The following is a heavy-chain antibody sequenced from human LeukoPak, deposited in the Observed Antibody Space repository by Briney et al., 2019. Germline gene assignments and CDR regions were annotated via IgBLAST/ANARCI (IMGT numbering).Heavy chain of an antibody. J-gene: IGHJ4*02. D-gene: IGHD2-8*01. V-gene: IGHV3-30*04. CDR1: GFTFSTYA. CDR2: ISYDGCQN. CDR3: ARVYLERLTAGYFDH. Sequence: GGSLRLFCAGSGFTFSTYAMHWVRQAPGKGPEGVAVISYDGCQNYYEDAVKGRFTIARDNSRNTLYLQMNSLRDEESAAYYCARVYLERLTAGYFDHWGRGTWVSV.